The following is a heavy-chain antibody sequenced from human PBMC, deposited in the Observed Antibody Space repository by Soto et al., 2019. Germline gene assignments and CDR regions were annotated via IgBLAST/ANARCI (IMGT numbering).Heavy chain of an antibody. CDR3: ARDYYDILTGPYYGMDV. CDR2: IYHSGST. J-gene: IGHJ6*02. D-gene: IGHD3-9*01. Sequence: SETLCLTCAVSGGSISSSNWWGWVRQPPGKGLEWIGEIYHSGSTNYNPSLKSRVTISVDKSKNQFSLKLSSVTAADTAVYYCARDYYDILTGPYYGMDVWGQGTTVT. CDR1: GGSISSSNW. V-gene: IGHV4-4*02.